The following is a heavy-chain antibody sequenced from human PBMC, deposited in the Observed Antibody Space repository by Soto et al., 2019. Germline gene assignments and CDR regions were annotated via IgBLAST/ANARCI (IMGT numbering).Heavy chain of an antibody. V-gene: IGHV3-33*01. J-gene: IGHJ6*03. CDR3: ARDQDPNYYYYMDV. CDR2: IWYDGSNK. Sequence: GGSLRLSCAASGFTFSSYGMHWVRQAPGKGLEWVAVIWYDGSNKYYADSVKGRFTISRDNSKNTLYLQMNSLRAEDTAVYYCARDQDPNYYYYMDVWGKGTTVTVSS. CDR1: GFTFSSYG.